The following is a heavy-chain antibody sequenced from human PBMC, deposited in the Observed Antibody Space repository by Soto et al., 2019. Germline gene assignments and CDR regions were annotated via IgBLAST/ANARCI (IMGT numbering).Heavy chain of an antibody. CDR2: ISSSGSTI. D-gene: IGHD3-22*01. CDR3: ARGNPITMIVVVAPDFDY. CDR1: GFTFSSYS. Sequence: VQLVGSGGGLVQPGGSLRLSCAASGFTFSSYSMNWVRQAPGKGLEWVSYISSSGSTIYYADSVKGRFTISRDNAKNSLYLQMNSLRDEDTAVYYCARGNPITMIVVVAPDFDYWGQGTLVTVSS. V-gene: IGHV3-48*02. J-gene: IGHJ4*02.